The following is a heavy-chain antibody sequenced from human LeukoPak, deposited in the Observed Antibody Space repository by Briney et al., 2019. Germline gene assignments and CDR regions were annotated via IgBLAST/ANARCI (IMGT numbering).Heavy chain of an antibody. J-gene: IGHJ4*02. CDR1: GFTFSSYA. CDR3: AKADIWQWLVADFDY. D-gene: IGHD6-19*01. CDR2: ISGSGGST. Sequence: GGSLRLSCAASGFTFSSYAMSWVRQAPGKGLEWVSAISGSGGSTYYADSVKGRFTISRDNSKNTLYLQMNSLRAEDTAVYYCAKADIWQWLVADFDYWGQGTLVTVSS. V-gene: IGHV3-23*01.